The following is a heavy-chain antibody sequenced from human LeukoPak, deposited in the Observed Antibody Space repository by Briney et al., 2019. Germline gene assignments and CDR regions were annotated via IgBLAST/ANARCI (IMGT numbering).Heavy chain of an antibody. Sequence: GGSLRLSCAASGFTFSSYWMNWVRQAPGKGLEWVAIIKQDGSEKYYVDSVKGRFTISRDNAKNSLYLQMTSLRAEDTAVYYCARGSPLYNWNEVGYYYGMDVWGQGTTVTVSS. V-gene: IGHV3-7*01. D-gene: IGHD1-1*01. CDR1: GFTFSSYW. J-gene: IGHJ6*02. CDR2: IKQDGSEK. CDR3: ARGSPLYNWNEVGYYYGMDV.